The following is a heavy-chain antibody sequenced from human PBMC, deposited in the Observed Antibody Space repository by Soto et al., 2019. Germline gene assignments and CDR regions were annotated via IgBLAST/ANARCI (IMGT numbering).Heavy chain of an antibody. Sequence: QVQLQESGPGLVKPSGTLSLTCAVSGGSISSSNWWSLVRQPPGKGLEWIGEIYHSGSTNYNPSLKSRGTISVDKSTNQFSLKLSSGTAADTAVYYCARVSSDGGNSHYYGMDVWGQGTTVTVSS. CDR3: ARVSSDGGNSHYYGMDV. V-gene: IGHV4-4*02. D-gene: IGHD2-21*02. CDR2: IYHSGST. J-gene: IGHJ6*02. CDR1: GGSISSSNW.